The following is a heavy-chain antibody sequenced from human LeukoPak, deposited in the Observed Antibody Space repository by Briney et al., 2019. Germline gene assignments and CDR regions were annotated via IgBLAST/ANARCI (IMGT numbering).Heavy chain of an antibody. CDR1: GFTFSNYV. CDR3: AKDRLQVETAQFVD. V-gene: IGHV3-23*01. D-gene: IGHD5-12*01. J-gene: IGHJ4*02. CDR2: LSGGADRT. Sequence: GGSLRLSCAASGFTFSNYVMSWVRQTPGKGLEWVSSLSGGADRTYYADSVKGRFTISRDNSKSTLYLQMNSLRAEDAAVYYCAKDRLQVETAQFVDWGQGTLVTVSS.